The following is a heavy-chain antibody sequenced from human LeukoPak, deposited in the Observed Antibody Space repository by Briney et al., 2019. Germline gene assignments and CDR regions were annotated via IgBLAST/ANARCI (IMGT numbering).Heavy chain of an antibody. CDR1: GFTFSNYW. V-gene: IGHV3-74*01. CDR3: AREILAPGKTHDY. CDR2: INDDGSAT. Sequence: GGSLRLSCVASGFTFSNYWMHWVRQVPGKGLVWVSRINDDGSATFYADSVKGRFTISRDNAKNTLFLQINSLRAEDTAVYYCAREILAPGKTHDYWGQGTLVTVSS. J-gene: IGHJ4*02.